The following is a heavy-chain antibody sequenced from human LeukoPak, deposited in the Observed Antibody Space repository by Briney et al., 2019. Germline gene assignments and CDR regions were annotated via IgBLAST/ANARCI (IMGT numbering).Heavy chain of an antibody. CDR1: GFTFSNAW. CDR3: ARDWYGGSGAFDI. D-gene: IGHD3-10*01. CDR2: IWYDGSNK. Sequence: GGSLRLSCAASGFTFSNAWMSWVRQAPGKGLEWVAVIWYDGSNKYYADSVKGRFTISRDNSKNTLYLQMNSLRAEDTAVYYCARDWYGGSGAFDIWGQGTMVTVSS. V-gene: IGHV3-33*08. J-gene: IGHJ3*02.